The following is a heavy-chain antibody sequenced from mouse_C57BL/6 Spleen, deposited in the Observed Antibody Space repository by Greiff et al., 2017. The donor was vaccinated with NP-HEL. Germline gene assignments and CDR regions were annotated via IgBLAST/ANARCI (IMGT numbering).Heavy chain of an antibody. D-gene: IGHD1-1*01. J-gene: IGHJ2*01. CDR1: GYTFTSYW. CDR3: AIFITTVVATNYFDY. CDR2: IYPSDSET. V-gene: IGHV1-61*01. Sequence: QVQLQQPGAELVRPGSSVKLSCKASGYTFTSYWMDWVKQRPGQGLEWIGNIYPSDSETHYNQKFKDKATLTVDKSSSTAYMQLSSLTPEDSAVYYCAIFITTVVATNYFDYWGQGTTLTVSS.